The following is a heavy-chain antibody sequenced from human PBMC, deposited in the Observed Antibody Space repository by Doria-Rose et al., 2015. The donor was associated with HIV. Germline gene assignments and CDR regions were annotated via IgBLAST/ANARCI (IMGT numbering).Heavy chain of an antibody. CDR1: GVSLSSPGMG. CDR3: ARIKSSRWYHKYYFDF. D-gene: IGHD6-13*01. Sequence: QESGPVLVKPTETLTLTCTVFGVSLSSPGMGVSWIRQPPGEALEWLANIFSDDERSYQTSLKSRLTISRGTSKSQVVLTMTDMDPVDTATYYCARIKSSRWYHKYYFDFWGQGTLVIVSA. J-gene: IGHJ4*02. CDR2: IFSDDER. V-gene: IGHV2-26*01.